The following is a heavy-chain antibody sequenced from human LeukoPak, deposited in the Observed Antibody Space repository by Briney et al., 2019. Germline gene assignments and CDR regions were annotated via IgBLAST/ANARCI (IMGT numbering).Heavy chain of an antibody. Sequence: GGSLRLSCAASGFTFSSYWIHWVRQAPGQGLIWVSRVNPDGRTTTYADSVKGRFTISRDNSKNTLYLQMNSLRAEDTAVYYCARSAYYGSNGYYFDYWGQGTLVTVSS. J-gene: IGHJ4*02. CDR3: ARSAYYGSNGYYFDY. V-gene: IGHV3-74*01. D-gene: IGHD3-22*01. CDR1: GFTFSSYW. CDR2: VNPDGRTT.